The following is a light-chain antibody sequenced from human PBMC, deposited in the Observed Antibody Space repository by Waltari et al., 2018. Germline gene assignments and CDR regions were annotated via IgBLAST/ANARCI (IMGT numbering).Light chain of an antibody. CDR2: YDS. V-gene: IGLV3-21*04. CDR3: QVWDTSIDLSV. J-gene: IGLJ1*01. Sequence: SYVLTQAPSVSVAPGETARITCGGNNIADKNVHWYQQKPGQAPVLVIFYDSDRPSGKPERFAGSNSGNTATLTISRAEAGDEADYYCQVWDTSIDLSVFGTGTKVTVL. CDR1: NIADKN.